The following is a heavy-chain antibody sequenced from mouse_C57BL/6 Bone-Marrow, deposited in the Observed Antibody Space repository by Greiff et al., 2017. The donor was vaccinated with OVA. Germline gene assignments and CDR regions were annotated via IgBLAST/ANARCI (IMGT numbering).Heavy chain of an antibody. CDR3: ARLRYYGSSL. J-gene: IGHJ4*01. CDR1: GYTFTSYW. CDR2: IDPNSGGT. D-gene: IGHD1-1*01. Sequence: QVHVKQPGAELVKPGASVKLSCKASGYTFTSYWMHWVKQRPGRGLEWIGRIDPNSGGTKYNEKFKSKATLTVDKPSSTAYMQLSSLTSEDSAVYYCARLRYYGSSLWGQGTSVTVSS. V-gene: IGHV1-72*01.